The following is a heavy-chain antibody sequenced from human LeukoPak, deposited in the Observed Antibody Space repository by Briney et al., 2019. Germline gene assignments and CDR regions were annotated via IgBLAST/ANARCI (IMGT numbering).Heavy chain of an antibody. CDR3: ARSDDYGDYLVDY. J-gene: IGHJ4*02. D-gene: IGHD4-17*01. V-gene: IGHV3-21*01. CDR1: GFTFSSYA. CDR2: ITSSSGYI. Sequence: KPGGSLRLSCAASGFTFSSYAMNWVRQAPGKGLEWASSITSSSGYIYYADSMKGRFATSRDNAKNSLYLQMNSLRAEDTAVYYCARSDDYGDYLVDYWGQGTLVTVSS.